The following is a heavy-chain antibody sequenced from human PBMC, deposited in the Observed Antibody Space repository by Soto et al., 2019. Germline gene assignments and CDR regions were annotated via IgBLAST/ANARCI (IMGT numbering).Heavy chain of an antibody. J-gene: IGHJ6*02. D-gene: IGHD3-3*01. V-gene: IGHV4-31*03. Sequence: SETLSLTCTVSGGSISSGGYYWSWIRQHPGKGLEWIGYIYYSGSTYYNPSLKSRVTISVDTSKNQFSLKLSSVTAADRAVYYCARGLDDFWSGYNYGMDVWGQGTTVTVSS. CDR1: GGSISSGGYY. CDR3: ARGLDDFWSGYNYGMDV. CDR2: IYYSGST.